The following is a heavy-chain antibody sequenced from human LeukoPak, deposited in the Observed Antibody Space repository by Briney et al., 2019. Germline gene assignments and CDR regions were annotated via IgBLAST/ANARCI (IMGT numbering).Heavy chain of an antibody. CDR2: IYYSGST. CDR3: AGHTYTGLGDY. D-gene: IGHD6-19*01. V-gene: IGHV4-59*01. Sequence: SETLSLTCTVSGGSISSYYWSWIRQPPGKGLEWIGYIYYSGSTNYNPSLKSRVTISVDTSKNLFSLKLSSVTVADTAVYYCAGHTYTGLGDYWGQGTLVTVSS. CDR1: GGSISSYY. J-gene: IGHJ4*02.